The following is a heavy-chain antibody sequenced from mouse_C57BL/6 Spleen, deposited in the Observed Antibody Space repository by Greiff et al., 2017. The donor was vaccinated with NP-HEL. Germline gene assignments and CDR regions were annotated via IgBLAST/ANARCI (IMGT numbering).Heavy chain of an antibody. D-gene: IGHD1-1*01. J-gene: IGHJ1*03. Sequence: DVKLQESGGGLVKPGGSLKLSCAASGFTFSDYGMHWVRQAPEKGLEWVAYISSGSSTIYYADTVKGRFTISRDNAKNTLFLQMTSLRSEDTAMYYCARGLYYYGSSYGWYFDVWGTGTTVTVSS. CDR2: ISSGSSTI. CDR3: ARGLYYYGSSYGWYFDV. V-gene: IGHV5-17*01. CDR1: GFTFSDYG.